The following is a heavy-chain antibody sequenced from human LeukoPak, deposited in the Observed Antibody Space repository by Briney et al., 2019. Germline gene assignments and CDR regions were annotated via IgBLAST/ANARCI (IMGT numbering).Heavy chain of an antibody. D-gene: IGHD3/OR15-3a*01. J-gene: IGHJ6*03. Sequence: PGGSLRLSCAASGFTFSSYEMNWVRQAPGKGLEWVSYISSSGSTIYYADSVKGRFTISRDNAKNSLYLQMNSLRAEDTAAYFCARRFGTARDDYMDVWGKGTTVTVSS. CDR2: ISSSGSTI. V-gene: IGHV3-48*03. CDR3: ARRFGTARDDYMDV. CDR1: GFTFSSYE.